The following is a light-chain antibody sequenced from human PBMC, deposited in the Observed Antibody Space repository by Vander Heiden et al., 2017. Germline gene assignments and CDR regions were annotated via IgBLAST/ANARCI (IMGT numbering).Light chain of an antibody. J-gene: IGKJ1*01. V-gene: IGKV1-5*01. Sequence: IQLTQPPSTLSASVGDRVTITCRASQSISSWLAWYQQKPENAPKLLIYDASSLESGVPSRFSGSGSGTEFTLTISSLQPDDFATYYCQQYNSYSRTFGQGTKVEIK. CDR2: DAS. CDR1: QSISSW. CDR3: QQYNSYSRT.